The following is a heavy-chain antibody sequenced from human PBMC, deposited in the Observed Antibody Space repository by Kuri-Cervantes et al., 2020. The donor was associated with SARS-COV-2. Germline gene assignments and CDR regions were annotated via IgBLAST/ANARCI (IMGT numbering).Heavy chain of an antibody. CDR3: AKDRVGVQDF. V-gene: IGHV3-48*01. D-gene: IGHD2-21*01. Sequence: GGSLRLSCAASGFTFRNYSLNWVRQAPGKGLEWVSYISGSSRTTFYAESVKGRFTISRDNAKNSLYLQMNSLRSEDTAMYYCAKDRVGVQDFWGQGTLVTVSS. CDR2: ISGSSRTT. CDR1: GFTFRNYS. J-gene: IGHJ4*02.